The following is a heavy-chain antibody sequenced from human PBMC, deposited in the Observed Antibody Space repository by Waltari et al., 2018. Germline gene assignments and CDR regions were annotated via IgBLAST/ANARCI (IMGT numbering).Heavy chain of an antibody. CDR3: ARISGGSCYGFDY. D-gene: IGHD2-15*01. J-gene: IGHJ4*02. CDR2: IDWDDDK. CDR1: GFSLSTSGMC. V-gene: IGHV2-70*16. Sequence: QVTLKESGPVLVKPTQTLTLTCTFSGFSLSTSGMCVSWIRQPPGKALEWLARIDWDDDKFYSTSLETRLTISKDTSKNQVVLTMTNMGPVDTATYYCARISGGSCYGFDYWGQGTLVTVSS.